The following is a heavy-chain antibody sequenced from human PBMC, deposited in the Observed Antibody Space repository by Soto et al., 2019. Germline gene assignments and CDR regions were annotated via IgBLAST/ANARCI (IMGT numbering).Heavy chain of an antibody. CDR2: ISSSSSYI. CDR1: GFTFSSYS. CDR3: ASLWELGDYYYYGMDV. Sequence: SGFTFSSYSMNWVRQAPGKGLEWVSSISSSSSYIYYADSVKGRFTISRDNAKNSLYLQMNSLRAEDTAVYYCASLWELGDYYYYGMDVWGQGTTVTVSS. V-gene: IGHV3-21*01. D-gene: IGHD1-26*01. J-gene: IGHJ6*02.